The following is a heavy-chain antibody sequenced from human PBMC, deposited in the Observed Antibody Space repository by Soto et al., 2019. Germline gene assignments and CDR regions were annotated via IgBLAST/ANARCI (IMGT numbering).Heavy chain of an antibody. J-gene: IGHJ4*02. CDR1: GFTYSTYA. CDR3: TTEPSTVTTFY. V-gene: IGHV3-15*01. D-gene: IGHD4-17*01. CDR2: IKSKTDGGTT. Sequence: PGGSLRLSCAASGFTYSTYAMSWVRQAPGKGLEWVGRIKSKTDGGTTDYAAPVKGRFTISRDDSKNTLYLQMNSLKTEDTAVYYCTTEPSTVTTFYWGQGTLVTVSS.